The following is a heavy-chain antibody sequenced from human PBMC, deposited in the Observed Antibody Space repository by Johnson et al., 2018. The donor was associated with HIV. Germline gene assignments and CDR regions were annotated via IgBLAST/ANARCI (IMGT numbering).Heavy chain of an antibody. J-gene: IGHJ3*02. V-gene: IGHV3-11*04. CDR1: GFSFSDYY. D-gene: IGHD1-26*01. CDR2: ISSSGSTI. Sequence: QMLLVESGGGLVQPGRSLRLSCAASGFSFSDYYMSWIRQAPGKGLEWVSCISSSGSTIYYADSVKGRFTISRDNAKNSLYLQMNSLRGEDTAVYYCARDRVGATAFDIWGQGTMVTVSS. CDR3: ARDRVGATAFDI.